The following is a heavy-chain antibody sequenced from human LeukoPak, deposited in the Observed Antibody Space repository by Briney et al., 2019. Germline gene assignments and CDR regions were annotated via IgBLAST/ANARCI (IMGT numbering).Heavy chain of an antibody. CDR1: GFTISNNY. J-gene: IGHJ4*02. CDR2: IYSGGST. CDR3: ARAAAAGILLH. D-gene: IGHD6-13*01. V-gene: IGHV3-53*01. Sequence: GSLRLSCAASGFTISNNYMNWVRQAPGKGLEWVSVIYSGGSTYYADSVKGRFTISRDNSKNTLYLQMNSLRAEDTAVYYCARAAAAGILLHWGQGTLVTVSS.